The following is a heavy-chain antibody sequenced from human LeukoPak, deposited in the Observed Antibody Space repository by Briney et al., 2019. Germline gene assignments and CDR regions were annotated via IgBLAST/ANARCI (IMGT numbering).Heavy chain of an antibody. CDR1: GGSFSSYY. CDR3: ARLTPDYGEELPI. Sequence: PSETLFLTCAVYGGSFSSYYWSWIRQPPGKGLEWIGYIYYSGSTNYNPSLKSRVTISVDTSKNQFSLKLSSVAAADTAVYYCARLTPDYGEELPIWGQGTLVTVSS. V-gene: IGHV4-59*08. D-gene: IGHD4-17*01. CDR2: IYYSGST. J-gene: IGHJ4*02.